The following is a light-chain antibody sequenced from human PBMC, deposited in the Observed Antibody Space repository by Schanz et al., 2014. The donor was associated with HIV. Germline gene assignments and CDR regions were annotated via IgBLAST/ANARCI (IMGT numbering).Light chain of an antibody. Sequence: QSALIQPASVSGSPGQSITISCTGTSSDIGAYNYVSWYQQHPGKAPKLMIYDVSNRPSGVSNRFSGSKSGNTASLTISGLQAEDEADYYCSSYTSTSTRVFGGGTKVIVL. CDR2: DVS. J-gene: IGLJ3*02. CDR1: SSDIGAYNY. V-gene: IGLV2-14*03. CDR3: SSYTSTSTRV.